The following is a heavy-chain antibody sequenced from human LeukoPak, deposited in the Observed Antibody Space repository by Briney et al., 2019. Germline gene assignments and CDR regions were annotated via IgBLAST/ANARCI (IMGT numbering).Heavy chain of an antibody. J-gene: IGHJ4*02. CDR1: AFPFSSYW. Sequence: GSLRLSCEVSAFPFSSYWMSLVRQAPGKGLEWVANIKEDGSEINYVDSVKGRFTISRDNAKNSLFLQMNSLRVEDTAVYYCARDRGYSSFDYWGQGTLVTVSS. V-gene: IGHV3-7*01. CDR3: ARDRGYSSFDY. D-gene: IGHD4-23*01. CDR2: IKEDGSEI.